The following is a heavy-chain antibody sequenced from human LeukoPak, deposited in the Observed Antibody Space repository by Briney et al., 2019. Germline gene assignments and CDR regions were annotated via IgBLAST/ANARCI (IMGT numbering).Heavy chain of an antibody. CDR2: INHSGTT. CDR3: ARAYSYGYGYYYYYMDV. Sequence: SETLSLTCAVYGGSFSGYYWSWIRQPPGKGLEWIGEINHSGTTNYNPSLKSRVPISVDTSKNQFSLKLSSVTAADTAVYYCARAYSYGYGYYYYYMDVWGKGTTVTVSS. V-gene: IGHV4-34*01. D-gene: IGHD5-18*01. J-gene: IGHJ6*03. CDR1: GGSFSGYY.